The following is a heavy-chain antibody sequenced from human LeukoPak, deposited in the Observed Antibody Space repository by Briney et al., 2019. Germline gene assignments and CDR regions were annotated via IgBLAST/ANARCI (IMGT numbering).Heavy chain of an antibody. J-gene: IGHJ4*02. V-gene: IGHV1-18*01. CDR1: GYTFTSYG. D-gene: IGHD2-15*01. CDR3: ARDDRRYCSGGSCYSAEDNFDY. CDR2: ISAYNGNT. Sequence: ASVKVSRKASGYTFTSYGISWVRQAPGQGLEWMGWISAYNGNTNYAQKLQGRVTMTTDTSTSTAYMELRSLRSDDTAVYYCARDDRRYCSGGSCYSAEDNFDYWGQGTLVTVSS.